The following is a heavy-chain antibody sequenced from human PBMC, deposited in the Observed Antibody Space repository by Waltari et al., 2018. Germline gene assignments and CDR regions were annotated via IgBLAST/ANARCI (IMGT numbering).Heavy chain of an antibody. D-gene: IGHD2-21*02. J-gene: IGHJ4*02. V-gene: IGHV4-4*02. CDR3: ASSTGWWRLDS. Sequence: QVQLQESGPGLVEPSETLSLNCAVSGASIIGGHWLGWVRPPPGKGLEWIGEISQIEQTICHPYLKSRVTISLDKSKNQFSLKMTSLTSADTAIYFCASSTGWWRLDSWGPGTLVIVS. CDR2: ISQIEQT. CDR1: GASIIGGHW.